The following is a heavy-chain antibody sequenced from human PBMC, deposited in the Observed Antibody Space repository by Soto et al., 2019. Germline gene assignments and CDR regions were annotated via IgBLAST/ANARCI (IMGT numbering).Heavy chain of an antibody. J-gene: IGHJ6*02. CDR3: ASPVMSSWYRLGYYYYGMDV. Sequence: PSETLSLTCTVSGGSISSSSYYWGWIRQPPGKGLEWIGSIYYSGSTYYNPSLKSRVTISVDTSKNQFSLKLSSVTAADTAVYYCASPVMSSWYRLGYYYYGMDVWGQGTTVTVSS. V-gene: IGHV4-39*01. CDR1: GGSISSSSYY. D-gene: IGHD6-13*01. CDR2: IYYSGST.